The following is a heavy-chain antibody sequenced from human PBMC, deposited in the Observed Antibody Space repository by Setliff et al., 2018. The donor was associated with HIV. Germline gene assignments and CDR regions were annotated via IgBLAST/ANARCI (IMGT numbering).Heavy chain of an antibody. D-gene: IGHD3-22*01. V-gene: IGHV4-4*07. CDR3: ARDRLTHYFDY. J-gene: IGHJ4*02. CDR2: FYTSGST. Sequence: SETLSLTCTVSGGSINTYYWSWIRQPAGKGLEWIGRFYTSGSTNYNPSLKSRVAMSVDTSKNQFSLKLSSVTAADTAVYYCARDRLTHYFDYWGQGILVTVS. CDR1: GGSINTYY.